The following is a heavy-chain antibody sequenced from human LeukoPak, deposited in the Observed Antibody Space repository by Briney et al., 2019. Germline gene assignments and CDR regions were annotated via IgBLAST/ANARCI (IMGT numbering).Heavy chain of an antibody. CDR1: GFTFTDYW. J-gene: IGHJ4*01. CDR3: ARDGTAPGLYFDL. D-gene: IGHD6-13*01. Sequence: GGSLRLSCAVSGFTFTDYWMNWVRQAPGKGLEWVASIRQDGNEKSYMDAVKGRFTISRDNTRDSLYRQMSSLRVEDTAVYYCARDGTAPGLYFDLWGQGTLVTVSS. V-gene: IGHV3-7*01. CDR2: IRQDGNEK.